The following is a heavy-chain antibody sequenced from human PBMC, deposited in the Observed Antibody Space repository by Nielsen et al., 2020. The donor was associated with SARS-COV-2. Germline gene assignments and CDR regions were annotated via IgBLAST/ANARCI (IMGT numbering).Heavy chain of an antibody. D-gene: IGHD4-17*01. CDR3: ARVSLDTVTPSH. Sequence: GESLKISCAASGFTFSSYSMNWVRQAPGKGLEWVSSISSSSSYIYYADSVKGRFTISRDNAKNSLYLQMNSLRAEDTAVYYCARVSLDTVTPSHWGQGTLVTVSS. CDR1: GFTFSSYS. J-gene: IGHJ4*02. CDR2: ISSSSSYI. V-gene: IGHV3-21*01.